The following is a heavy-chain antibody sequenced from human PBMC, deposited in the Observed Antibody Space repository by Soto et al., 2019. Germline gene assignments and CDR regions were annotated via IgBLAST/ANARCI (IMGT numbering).Heavy chain of an antibody. D-gene: IGHD3-9*01. CDR2: INAGNGNT. CDR1: GYTFTSYA. V-gene: IGHV1-3*01. Sequence: ASVKVSCKASGYTFTSYAMHWVRQAPGQRLEWMGWINAGNGNTKYSQKFQGRVTITRDTSASTAYMELSSLRSEDAAVYYCARAQDSIFTGYYRSVGGTDAFDIWGQGTMVTVSS. J-gene: IGHJ3*02. CDR3: ARAQDSIFTGYYRSVGGTDAFDI.